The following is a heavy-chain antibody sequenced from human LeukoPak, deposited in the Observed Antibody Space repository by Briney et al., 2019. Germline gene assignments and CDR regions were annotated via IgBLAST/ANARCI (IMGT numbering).Heavy chain of an antibody. CDR2: IYYSGST. CDR3: ARDAQQLYYFDY. J-gene: IGHJ4*02. CDR1: GDSISSDF. D-gene: IGHD6-13*01. Sequence: PSETLSLTCTVSGDSISSDFWTWIRQPPGKGLEWIAYIYYSGSTNYNPSLKSRVTISVDTSKHQFSLKLSSVTAADTAVYYCARDAQQLYYFDYWGLGTLVTVSS. V-gene: IGHV4-59*01.